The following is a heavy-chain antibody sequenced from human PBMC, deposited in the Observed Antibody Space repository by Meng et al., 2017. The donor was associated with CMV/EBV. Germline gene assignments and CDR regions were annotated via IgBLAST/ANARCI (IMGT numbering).Heavy chain of an antibody. D-gene: IGHD2-2*01. Sequence: LSLTCAASGFTFSDYYMNWVRQAPGKGLEWVANIKQDGSEKYYVDSVKGRFTISRDNAKNSLYLQMNSLRAEDTAVYYCARDLRVVPAAVYYFDYWGQGTLVTVSS. CDR1: GFTFSDYY. J-gene: IGHJ4*02. CDR3: ARDLRVVPAAVYYFDY. V-gene: IGHV3-7*01. CDR2: IKQDGSEK.